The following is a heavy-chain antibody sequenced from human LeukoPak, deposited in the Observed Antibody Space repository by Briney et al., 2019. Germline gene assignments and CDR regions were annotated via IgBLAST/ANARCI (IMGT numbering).Heavy chain of an antibody. CDR2: ISASGDST. D-gene: IGHD3-3*02. Sequence: GGSLRLSCAASRFTFSNFAMSWVRQAPGKGLERVSAISASGDSTDYADSVKGRFTISRDNSKNTLYLQMNSLRAEDTAVYHCAKGVLPFPHQDAFDIWGQGTLVTASS. J-gene: IGHJ3*02. V-gene: IGHV3-23*01. CDR3: AKGVLPFPHQDAFDI. CDR1: RFTFSNFA.